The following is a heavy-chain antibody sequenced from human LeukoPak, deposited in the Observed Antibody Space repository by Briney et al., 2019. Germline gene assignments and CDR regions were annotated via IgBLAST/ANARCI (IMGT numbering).Heavy chain of an antibody. D-gene: IGHD3-22*01. CDR1: GGSISSYY. CDR2: IYYSGST. V-gene: IGHV4-59*01. J-gene: IGHJ5*02. CDR3: ARVPMYYDSSGYSWFDP. Sequence: SETLSLTCTVSGGSISSYYWSWIRQPPGKGLEWIGYIYYSGSTNYNPSLKSRVTISVDTSKNQFSLKLSSVTAADTAVYYCARVPMYYDSSGYSWFDPWGQGTLVTVSS.